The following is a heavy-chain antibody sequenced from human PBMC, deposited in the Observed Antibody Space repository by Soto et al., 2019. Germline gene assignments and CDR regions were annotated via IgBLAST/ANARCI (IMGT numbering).Heavy chain of an antibody. CDR3: AKGYYSRSPLDY. D-gene: IGHD6-6*01. Sequence: PGGSLRLSCAASGFTFSSYGMHWVRQAPGKGLEWVAVISYDGSNKYYADSVKGRFTISRDNSKNTLYLQMNSLRAEDTAVYYCAKGYYSRSPLDYWGQGTLVTVSS. CDR1: GFTFSSYG. J-gene: IGHJ4*02. CDR2: ISYDGSNK. V-gene: IGHV3-30*18.